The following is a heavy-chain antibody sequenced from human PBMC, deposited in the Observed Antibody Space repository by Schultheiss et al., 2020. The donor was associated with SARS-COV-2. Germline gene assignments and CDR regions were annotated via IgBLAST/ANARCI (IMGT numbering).Heavy chain of an antibody. CDR2: ISSTSSNI. CDR1: GFTFSRYS. D-gene: IGHD2-2*01. V-gene: IGHV3-48*02. CDR3: ASSRRYYFDS. J-gene: IGHJ4*02. Sequence: GGSLRLSCAASGFTFSRYSMHWVRQAPGKGLEWVSSISSTSSNIYYADSVKGRFTISRDNAKNSLYLQMNSLRDEDTAVYYCASSRRYYFDSWGQGTLVTVSS.